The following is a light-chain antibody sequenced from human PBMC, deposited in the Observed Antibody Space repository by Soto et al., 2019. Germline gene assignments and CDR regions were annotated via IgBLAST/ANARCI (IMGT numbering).Light chain of an antibody. CDR2: GAS. Sequence: EIVMTQSPATLSVSPGERATLSCRASQSVSSNLAWYQQKPGQAPRLLIYGASTRATGIPARFSGSGSGTEFTLIISSLQSADFAVYYCQQYDNWPWTFGQGTKVEIK. CDR1: QSVSSN. CDR3: QQYDNWPWT. V-gene: IGKV3-15*01. J-gene: IGKJ1*01.